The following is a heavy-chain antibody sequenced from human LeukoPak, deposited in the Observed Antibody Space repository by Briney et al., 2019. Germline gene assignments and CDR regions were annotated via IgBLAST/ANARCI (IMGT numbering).Heavy chain of an antibody. Sequence: SVKVSCNSSGRSFRDYSISCVRQAPGQGLEWMGRIIAILDTAHYAQKFQGRFTITADKSTTTVYMELSSLRSDDTAVYYCVRSGYDYDWFDPWGQGTLVTVSS. CDR2: IIAILDTA. J-gene: IGHJ5*02. D-gene: IGHD5-12*01. CDR1: GRSFRDYS. CDR3: VRSGYDYDWFDP. V-gene: IGHV1-69*08.